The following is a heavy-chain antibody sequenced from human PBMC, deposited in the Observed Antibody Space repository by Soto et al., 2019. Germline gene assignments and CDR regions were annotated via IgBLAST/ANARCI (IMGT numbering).Heavy chain of an antibody. CDR3: AGGTGKSYDSSGPGGY. D-gene: IGHD3-22*01. V-gene: IGHV4-39*01. J-gene: IGHJ4*02. CDR2: IYYSGST. Sequence: SETLSLTCTVSGGSISSSSYYWGWIRQPPGKGLEWIGSIYYSGSTYYNPSLKSRVTISVDTSKNQFSLKLSSVTAADTAVYYCAGGTGKSYDSSGPGGYWGQGPLVTVSS. CDR1: GGSISSSSYY.